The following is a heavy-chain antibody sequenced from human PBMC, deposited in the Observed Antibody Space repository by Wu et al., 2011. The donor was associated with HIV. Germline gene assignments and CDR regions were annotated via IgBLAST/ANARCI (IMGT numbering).Heavy chain of an antibody. J-gene: IGHJ6*03. D-gene: IGHD3-16*01. CDR1: GYTFTGYY. Sequence: QVQLVQSGAEVKKPGASVKVSCKASGYTFTGYYMHWVRQAPGQGLEWMGWINPNSGGTNYAQKFQGRVTMTRDTSISTAYMELSRLRSDDTALYYCAREGGQRGPNFNYYNYMDVWARGTTVTVSS. V-gene: IGHV1-2*02. CDR2: INPNSGGT. CDR3: AREGGQRGPNFNYYNYMDV.